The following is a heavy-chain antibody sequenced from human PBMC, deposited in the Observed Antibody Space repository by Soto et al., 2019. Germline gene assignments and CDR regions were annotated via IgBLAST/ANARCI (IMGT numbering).Heavy chain of an antibody. Sequence: LETLSLTWSVAGGSISSRSYYWGWIRQPPGKGLEWIGSIYYSGSTYYNPSLKSRVTISVDTSKNQFSLKLSSVTAADTAVYYCARHVAPIAAAGYFDHWGQGTLVTVSS. J-gene: IGHJ4*02. CDR2: IYYSGST. D-gene: IGHD6-13*01. V-gene: IGHV4-39*01. CDR1: GGSISSRSYY. CDR3: ARHVAPIAAAGYFDH.